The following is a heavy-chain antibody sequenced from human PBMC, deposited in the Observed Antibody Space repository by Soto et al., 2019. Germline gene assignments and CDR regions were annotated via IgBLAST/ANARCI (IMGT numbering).Heavy chain of an antibody. Sequence: SETLSLTCAVYGGSFSGYYWSWIRQPPGKGLEWIGEINHSGSTNYNPSLKSRVTISVDTSKNQFSLKLSSVTAADTAVYYCARAATITMVRGVPRGWFDPWGQRTLVTVSS. CDR2: INHSGST. V-gene: IGHV4-34*01. CDR3: ARAATITMVRGVPRGWFDP. J-gene: IGHJ5*02. D-gene: IGHD3-10*01. CDR1: GGSFSGYY.